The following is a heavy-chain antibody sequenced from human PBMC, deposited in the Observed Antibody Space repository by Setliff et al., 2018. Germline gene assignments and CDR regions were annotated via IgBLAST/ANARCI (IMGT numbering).Heavy chain of an antibody. CDR3: AKDRVPDNKWDFDY. CDR1: GFTFSSYG. D-gene: IGHD2-8*01. J-gene: IGHJ4*02. CDR2: IWYDGSNK. Sequence: GGSLRLSCAASGFTFSSYGMHWVRQAPGKGLEWVAVIWYDGSNKYYGDSVKGRFTISRDNSKNTLYLQMNSLRVEDTAIYFCAKDRVPDNKWDFDYWGQGILVTVSS. V-gene: IGHV3-33*06.